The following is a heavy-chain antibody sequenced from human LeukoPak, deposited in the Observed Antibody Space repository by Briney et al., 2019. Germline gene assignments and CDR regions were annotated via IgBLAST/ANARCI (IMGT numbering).Heavy chain of an antibody. D-gene: IGHD6-13*01. CDR1: GFTFSVFY. Sequence: PGGSLKLSCAASGFTFSVFYMNWIRQAPGKGLEWLSYISNSGSSMYYADSVKGRFTISRDNAKNSLYLQMNSLRAEDTAVYYCARGGASSSWLTFWGQGTLVTVSS. CDR3: ARGGASSSWLTF. J-gene: IGHJ4*02. CDR2: ISNSGSSM. V-gene: IGHV3-11*01.